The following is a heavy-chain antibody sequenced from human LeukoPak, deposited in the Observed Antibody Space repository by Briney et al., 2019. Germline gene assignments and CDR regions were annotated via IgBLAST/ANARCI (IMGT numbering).Heavy chain of an antibody. CDR1: GFTFSSYS. J-gene: IGHJ4*02. V-gene: IGHV3-21*04. D-gene: IGHD6-25*01. Sequence: GGSLRLSCAASGFTFSSYSMNWVRQAPGKGLEWVSSISSSSSYIYYADSVKGRFTISRDNAKNSLYLQMNSLRAEDTAIYYCAKRSGGPSPFDYWGQGTLVTVSS. CDR3: AKRSGGPSPFDY. CDR2: ISSSSSYI.